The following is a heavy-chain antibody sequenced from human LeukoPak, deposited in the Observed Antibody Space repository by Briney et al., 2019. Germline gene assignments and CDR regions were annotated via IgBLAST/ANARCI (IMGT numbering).Heavy chain of an antibody. V-gene: IGHV5-51*01. CDR1: GYSFANYW. CDR3: ARLPPQLGKPYGLDV. J-gene: IGHJ6*02. CDR2: IYPGDSEI. Sequence: GESLKISCKGSGYSFANYWIGWVRQMPGKGLEWMGIIYPGDSEIRYSPSFQGQVTFSAEKSISTAYLQWSSLRASDTAMYYCARLPPQLGKPYGLDVWGQGTMVTVSS. D-gene: IGHD6-13*01.